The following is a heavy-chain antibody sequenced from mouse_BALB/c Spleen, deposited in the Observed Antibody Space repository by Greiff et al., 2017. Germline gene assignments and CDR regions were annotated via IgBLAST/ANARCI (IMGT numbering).Heavy chain of an antibody. J-gene: IGHJ3*01. V-gene: IGHV1-4*01. Sequence: VQLQESGAELARPGASVKMSCKASGYTFTSYTMHWVKQRPGQGLEWIGYINPSSGYTNYNQKFKDKATLTADKSSSTAYMQLSSLTSEDSAVYYCARSSYYRYDAWFDYWGQGTLVTVSA. CDR1: GYTFTSYT. D-gene: IGHD2-14*01. CDR2: INPSSGYT. CDR3: ARSSYYRYDAWFDY.